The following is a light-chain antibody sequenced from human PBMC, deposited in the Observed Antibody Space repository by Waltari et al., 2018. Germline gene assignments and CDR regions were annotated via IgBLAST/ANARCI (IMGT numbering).Light chain of an antibody. CDR1: YPNVGANV. J-gene: IGLJ2*01. Sequence: QSVLTQPPSASGTPGPRVPISCSGSYPNVGANVVNWYQHLPGTAPKLLIYRNDRRPSGVPDRFSASKSGTSASLAISGLRPEDEADYYCASWDDSLNGRWVFGGGTKLTVL. V-gene: IGLV1-44*01. CDR2: RND. CDR3: ASWDDSLNGRWV.